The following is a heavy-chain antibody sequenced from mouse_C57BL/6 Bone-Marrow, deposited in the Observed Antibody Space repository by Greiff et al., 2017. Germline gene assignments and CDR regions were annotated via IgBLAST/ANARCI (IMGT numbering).Heavy chain of an antibody. CDR1: GYTFTGYW. V-gene: IGHV1-9*01. J-gene: IGHJ2*01. CDR3: AERIWLLRCYFDY. Sequence: QVQLQQSGAELMKPGASVKLSCKATGYTFTGYWIEWVKQRPGHGLEWIGEILPGSGSTNYNEKFKGKATVTADTSSNTAYIQLGSLTTEDSAIYCCAERIWLLRCYFDYWGQRTTLTVSS. D-gene: IGHD2-3*01. CDR2: ILPGSGST.